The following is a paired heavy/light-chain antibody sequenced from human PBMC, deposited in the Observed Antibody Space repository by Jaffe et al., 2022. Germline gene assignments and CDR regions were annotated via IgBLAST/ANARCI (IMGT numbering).Light chain of an antibody. CDR2: END. CDR3: ATWDDSLNAGV. J-gene: IGLJ3*02. CDR1: SSNIGSNY. Sequence: QSVLTQPPSVSAAPGQKVTISCSGSSSNIGSNYVSWYQHLPGTAPTLLIYENDRRPSEIPARFSASKSGASVTLAIIGLQTGDEADYYCATWDDSLNAGVFGGGTKVTVL. V-gene: IGLV1-51*02.
Heavy chain of an antibody. V-gene: IGHV3-30*02. Sequence: QVHLVESGGGMVQPGGSLRLSCAASGFDFSDYGMHWVRHSPGQGLQWVGYIRYDGSKEFYLDSVTGRFIISRDNSKSTLYLQMDSLRPEDTATYYCVADRVSVLLWFRDMMHWGQGTPVTVSS. J-gene: IGHJ1*01. D-gene: IGHD3-10*01. CDR1: GFDFSDYG. CDR3: VADRVSVLLWFRDMMH. CDR2: IRYDGSKE.